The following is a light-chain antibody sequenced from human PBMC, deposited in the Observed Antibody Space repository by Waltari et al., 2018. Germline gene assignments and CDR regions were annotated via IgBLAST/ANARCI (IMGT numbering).Light chain of an antibody. CDR1: QSVSNH. CDR3: QQYNSWPFT. J-gene: IGKJ3*01. CDR2: GAS. Sequence: EIVLTQSPATLSLSPGERVTLSCRASQSVSNHLAWYQQRPGQAPRPLIYGASSRAAGVPARFSGSGSGTEFTLSIDSLQSEDFALYFCQQYNSWPFTFGPGTQVDIK. V-gene: IGKV3-15*01.